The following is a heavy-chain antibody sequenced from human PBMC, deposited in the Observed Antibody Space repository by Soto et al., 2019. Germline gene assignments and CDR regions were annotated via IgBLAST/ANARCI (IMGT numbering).Heavy chain of an antibody. J-gene: IGHJ4*02. V-gene: IGHV4-4*02. CDR2: IYHTGST. D-gene: IGHD1-26*01. CDR3: AHRPIVGAAI. Sequence: QVQLQESGPGLVKPSGTLSLTCGDFGGSISNSNWWTWVRQPPGKRLEWIGEIYHTGSTNYNSSLMSRVTISLDKPNNQFSLKLSSVTAADTAVYYCAHRPIVGAAIWGQGTLVTVSS. CDR1: GGSISNSNW.